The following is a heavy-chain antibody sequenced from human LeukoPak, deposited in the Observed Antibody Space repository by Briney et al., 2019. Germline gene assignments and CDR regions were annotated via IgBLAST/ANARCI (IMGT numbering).Heavy chain of an antibody. CDR3: ARGVPFLTY. V-gene: IGHV7-4-1*02. CDR1: GYTFTSYG. CDR2: SNTNTGNP. D-gene: IGHD2/OR15-2a*01. Sequence: GASVKVSCKASGYTFTSYGINWVRQAPGQGLEWMGWSNTNTGNPTYAQDFTGRFVFSLDTSVSTAFLQISSLKAEDTAEYYCARGVPFLTYWGQGTLVTVSS. J-gene: IGHJ4*02.